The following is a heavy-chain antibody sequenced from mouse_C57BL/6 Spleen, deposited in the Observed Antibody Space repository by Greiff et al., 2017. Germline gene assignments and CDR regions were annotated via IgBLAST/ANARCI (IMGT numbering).Heavy chain of an antibody. CDR1: GYAFSSYW. Sequence: QVQLQQPGAELVKPGASVKISCKASGYAFSSYWMNWVKQRPGQGLEWIGQINPGDGDTNYNGKLKGKATLTADKSSSTAYMQLSSLTSEDSAVYCCARGHYYATDYWGQGTSVTVSS. V-gene: IGHV1-80*01. CDR2: INPGDGDT. J-gene: IGHJ4*01. CDR3: ARGHYYATDY.